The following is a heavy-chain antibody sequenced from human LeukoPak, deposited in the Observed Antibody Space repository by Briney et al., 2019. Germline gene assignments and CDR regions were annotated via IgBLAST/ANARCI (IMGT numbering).Heavy chain of an antibody. J-gene: IGHJ3*02. V-gene: IGHV4-59*01. D-gene: IGHD6-19*01. CDR1: GVSISSYY. Sequence: QTSETLSLTCTVSGVSISSYYWSWIRQPPGKGLEWIGYIYYSGSTNYNPSLKSRVTISVDTSKNQFSLKLSSVTAADTAVYYCARQEMAVAERDAAFDIWGQGTMVTVSS. CDR2: IYYSGST. CDR3: ARQEMAVAERDAAFDI.